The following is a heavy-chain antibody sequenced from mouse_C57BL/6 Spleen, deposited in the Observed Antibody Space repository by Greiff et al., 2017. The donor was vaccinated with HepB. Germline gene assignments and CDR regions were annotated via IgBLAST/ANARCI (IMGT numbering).Heavy chain of an antibody. D-gene: IGHD1-1*01. CDR2: ISYSGST. J-gene: IGHJ4*01. CDR3: ARATVVAYYYAMDY. CDR1: GYSITSGYD. Sequence: VQLKESGPGMVKPSQSLSLTCTVTGYSITSGYDWHWIRHFPGNKLEWMGYISYSGSTNYNPSLKSRISITHDTSKNHFFLKLNSVTTEDTATYYCARATVVAYYYAMDYWGQGTSVTVSS. V-gene: IGHV3-1*01.